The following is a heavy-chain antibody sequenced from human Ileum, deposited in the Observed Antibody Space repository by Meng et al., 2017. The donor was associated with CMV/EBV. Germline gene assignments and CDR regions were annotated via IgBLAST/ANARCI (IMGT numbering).Heavy chain of an antibody. CDR2: INHSGST. Sequence: SETLSLTCAVYGGSFSGYYWSWIRQPPGKGLEWIGEINHSGSTNYNPSLKSRVTISVDKSKNQFSLKLSSVTAADTAVYYCASSPTSSAMWGMDVWGQGSTVTVSS. D-gene: IGHD2-2*01. CDR3: ASSPTSSAMWGMDV. J-gene: IGHJ6*02. V-gene: IGHV4-34*01. CDR1: GGSFSGYY.